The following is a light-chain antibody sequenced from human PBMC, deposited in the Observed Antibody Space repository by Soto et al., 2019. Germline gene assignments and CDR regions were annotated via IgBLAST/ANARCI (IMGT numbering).Light chain of an antibody. CDR1: SSNIRSNT. J-gene: IGLJ3*02. Sequence: QSVLTQSPSASGTPGQRVTISCSGSSSNIRSNTVNWYQQLPGAAPKLLIYSNYQRPSGVPDRFSGSKSDTSASLAISGLQSEDEGDYYCAAWDDSLNGVVFGGGTKVTVL. V-gene: IGLV1-44*01. CDR3: AAWDDSLNGVV. CDR2: SNY.